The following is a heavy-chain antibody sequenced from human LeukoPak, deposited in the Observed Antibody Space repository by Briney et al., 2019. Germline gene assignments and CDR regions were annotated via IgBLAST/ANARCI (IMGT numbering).Heavy chain of an antibody. J-gene: IGHJ5*02. CDR2: IYYSGST. CDR3: ARRIKIFGSWFDP. V-gene: IGHV4-30-4*01. CDR1: SGSISSGDYY. D-gene: IGHD3-3*01. Sequence: SQTLSLTCTVSSGSISSGDYYWSWIRQPPGKGLEWIGDIYYSGSTYYNPSLKSRVNISIDTSKNQFSLKLTSVTAADTAVCYCARRIKIFGSWFDPWGQGTPVTVSS.